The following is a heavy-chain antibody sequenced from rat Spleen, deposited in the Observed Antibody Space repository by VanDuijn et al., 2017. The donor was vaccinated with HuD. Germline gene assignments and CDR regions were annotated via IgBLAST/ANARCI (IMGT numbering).Heavy chain of an antibody. CDR3: ARGNNLDYFDY. CDR2: ISYDGSST. CDR1: GFTFSDYY. J-gene: IGHJ2*01. V-gene: IGHV5-29*01. Sequence: EVQLVESDGGLVQPGRSLKLSCAASGFTFSDYYMAWVRQAPTKGLEWVATISYDGSSTYYRDSVKGRFTISRDNAKSSLYLQMDSLRSRDTATYYCARGNNLDYFDYWGQGVMVTVSS. D-gene: IGHD1-10*01.